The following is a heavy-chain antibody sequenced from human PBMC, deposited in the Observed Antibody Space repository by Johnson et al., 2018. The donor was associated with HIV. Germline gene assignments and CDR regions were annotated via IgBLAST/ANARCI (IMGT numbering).Heavy chain of an antibody. D-gene: IGHD6-13*01. CDR1: GFTFSSYD. CDR2: IGTAGDT. V-gene: IGHV3-13*01. J-gene: IGHJ3*02. Sequence: VQLVESGGGLVQPGGSLRLSCAASGFTFSSYDMHWVRQATGKGLEWVSAIGTAGDTYYPGSVKGRFTISRDNSKNTLDLQMNRLRAEDTAVYYCASSGLGEQQLSAFEIWGQGTMVTVSS. CDR3: ASSGLGEQQLSAFEI.